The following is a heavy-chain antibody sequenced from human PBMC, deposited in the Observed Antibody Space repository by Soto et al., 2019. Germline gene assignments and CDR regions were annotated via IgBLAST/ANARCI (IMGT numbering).Heavy chain of an antibody. CDR3: AKRGPTAAGLDY. Sequence: GASVQVSCKASGYTFTSYAMHWVRQAPGQRLEWMGWINAGNGNTKYSQKFQGRVTITRDTSASTAYMELSSLRSEDTAVYYCAKRGPTAAGLDYWGQGTLVTVSS. J-gene: IGHJ4*02. V-gene: IGHV1-3*01. D-gene: IGHD6-13*01. CDR2: INAGNGNT. CDR1: GYTFTSYA.